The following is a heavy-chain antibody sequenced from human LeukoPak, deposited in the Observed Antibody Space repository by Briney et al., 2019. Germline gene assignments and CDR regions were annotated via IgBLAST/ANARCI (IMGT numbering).Heavy chain of an antibody. Sequence: GGSLRLSCAASGFTFSNYEMNWVRQAPGKGLEWLSYISSSGSTIYNADSVKGRFTVSRDNAKNSLYLQMNSLGAEDMALYYCAREGAGIMVRGVILDYWGQGALVTVSS. CDR3: AREGAGIMVRGVILDY. D-gene: IGHD3-10*01. CDR2: ISSSGSTI. V-gene: IGHV3-48*03. J-gene: IGHJ4*02. CDR1: GFTFSNYE.